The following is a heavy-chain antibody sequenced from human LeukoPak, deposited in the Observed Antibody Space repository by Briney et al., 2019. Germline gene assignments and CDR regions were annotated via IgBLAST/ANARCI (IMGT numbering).Heavy chain of an antibody. CDR3: ARGGSSGYDPFDY. V-gene: IGHV4-59*01. D-gene: IGHD5-12*01. CDR2: IFYSGST. Sequence: PSETLSPTCTVSGGSISSYYWSWIRQPPGKGLEWIGYIFYSGSTNYNPSLKSRVTISVDTSKNQFSLKLTSVTAADTAVYYCARGGSSGYDPFDYWGQGTLVIVSS. J-gene: IGHJ4*02. CDR1: GGSISSYY.